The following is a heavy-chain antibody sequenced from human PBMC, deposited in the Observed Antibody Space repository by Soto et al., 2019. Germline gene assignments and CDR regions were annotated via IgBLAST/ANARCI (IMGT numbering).Heavy chain of an antibody. CDR1: GYTFTGYD. CDR2: INPNSGGT. J-gene: IGHJ6*02. V-gene: IGHV1-2*02. Sequence: ASVKVSCKASGYTFTGYDMHWVRQAPGQGLEWMGWINPNSGGTNYAQKFQGRATMTRDTSISPAYMELSRLRSEDTAVYYCARPASGDSSGYLYGMDVWGPGTTVTVSS. D-gene: IGHD3-22*01. CDR3: ARPASGDSSGYLYGMDV.